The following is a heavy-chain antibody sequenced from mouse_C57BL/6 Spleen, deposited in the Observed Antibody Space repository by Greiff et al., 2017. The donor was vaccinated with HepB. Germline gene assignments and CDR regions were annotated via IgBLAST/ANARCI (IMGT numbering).Heavy chain of an antibody. J-gene: IGHJ4*01. CDR2: ISYDGSN. CDR3: ARVGDYYAMDY. CDR1: GYSITSGYY. Sequence: DVKLVESGPGLVKPSQSLSLTCSVTGYSITSGYYWNWIRQFPGNKLEWMGYISYDGSNNYNPSLKNRISITRDTSKNQFFLKLNSVTTEDTATYYCARVGDYYAMDYWGQGTSVTVSS. V-gene: IGHV3-6*01.